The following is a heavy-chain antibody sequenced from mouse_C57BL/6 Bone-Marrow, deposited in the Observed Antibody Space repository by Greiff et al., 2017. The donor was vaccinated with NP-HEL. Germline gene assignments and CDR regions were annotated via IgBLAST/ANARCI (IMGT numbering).Heavy chain of an antibody. V-gene: IGHV5-2*01. CDR1: EYEFPSHD. CDR3: SRQGYGNYAMDY. J-gene: IGHJ4*01. D-gene: IGHD2-10*02. Sequence: EVQLQESGGGLVQPGESLKLSCESNEYEFPSHDMSWVRKTPEKRLELVAAINSDGGRTYYPDTMERRFIISRDNTKKTLYMQMSSLSSEDTALYYCSRQGYGNYAMDYWGQGTSVTVSS. CDR2: INSDGGRT.